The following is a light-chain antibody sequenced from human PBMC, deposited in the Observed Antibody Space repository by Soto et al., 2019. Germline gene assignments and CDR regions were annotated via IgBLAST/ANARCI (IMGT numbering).Light chain of an antibody. V-gene: IGKV3-20*01. CDR1: QSVSSSY. CDR3: QQYGSSPFT. CDR2: GAS. Sequence: GLTQSPGTLSLSTGESATLSWRASQSVSSSYLAWYKQKPGQAPRLIIYGASSRATGIPDRFSGSGSGTDFTLTISRLEPEDFAVYYCQQYGSSPFTFGPGTKVDIK. J-gene: IGKJ3*01.